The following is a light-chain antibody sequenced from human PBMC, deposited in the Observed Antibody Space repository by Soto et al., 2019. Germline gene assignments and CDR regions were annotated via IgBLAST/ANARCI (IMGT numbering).Light chain of an antibody. Sequence: DNQMTQSPSSLSASVGDRVTITCRASQGISNYLAWYQQQPGKVPKLLIYGASTLQSGVPSRFTGSGSGTDFTLTINCLQPEDVATYYCQKYNYAPFTFGPGTKVDI. CDR1: QGISNY. CDR3: QKYNYAPFT. J-gene: IGKJ3*01. V-gene: IGKV1-27*01. CDR2: GAS.